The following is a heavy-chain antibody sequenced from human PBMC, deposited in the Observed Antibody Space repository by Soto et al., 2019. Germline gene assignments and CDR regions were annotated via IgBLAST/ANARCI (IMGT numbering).Heavy chain of an antibody. J-gene: IGHJ2*01. V-gene: IGHV4-30-4*01. CDR2: IYDSGST. CDR1: GGSISGGGYY. Sequence: QVQLQESGPGLVNPSETLSLTCTVYGGSISGGGYYWGWIRQPPGKGLEWIGYIYDSGSTYYNPSLKSRFSKSVDTYKNQFSLRLSSVTAADTAVYYCAREIIPLTTDWYFDLRGRGTLVTVSS. D-gene: IGHD4-17*01. CDR3: AREIIPLTTDWYFDL.